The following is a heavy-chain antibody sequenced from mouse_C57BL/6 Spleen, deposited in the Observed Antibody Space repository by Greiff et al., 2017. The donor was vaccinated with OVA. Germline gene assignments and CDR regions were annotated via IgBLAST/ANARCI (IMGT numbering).Heavy chain of an antibody. CDR2: INPNNGGT. J-gene: IGHJ1*03. D-gene: IGHD1-1*01. V-gene: IGHV1-22*01. CDR1: GYTFTDYN. CDR3: ARAITTVVEDWYFDV. Sequence: EVQLQQSGPELVKPGASVKMSCKASGYTFTDYNMHWVKQSHGKSLEWIGYINPNNGGTSYNQKFKGKATLTVNKSSSTAYMELRSLTSEDSAVYYCARAITTVVEDWYFDVWGTGTTVTVSS.